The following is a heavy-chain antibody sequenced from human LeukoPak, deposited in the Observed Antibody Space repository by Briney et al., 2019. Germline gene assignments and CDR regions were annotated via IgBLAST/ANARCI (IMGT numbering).Heavy chain of an antibody. CDR2: IYTSGST. CDR3: ASSPSHYYYMDV. CDR1: GGSISSYY. Sequence: SENLSLTCTVSGGSISSYYWSWIRQPPGKGLEWIGYIYTSGSTNYNPSLKSRVTISVDTSKNQFSLKLSSVTAADTAVYYCASSPSHYYYMDVWGKGTTVTVSS. J-gene: IGHJ6*03. V-gene: IGHV4-4*09.